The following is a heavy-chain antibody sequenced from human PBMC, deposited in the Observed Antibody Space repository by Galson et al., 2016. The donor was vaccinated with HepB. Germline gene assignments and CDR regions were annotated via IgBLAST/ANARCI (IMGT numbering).Heavy chain of an antibody. CDR3: ARDGLGTVAAASALGN. Sequence: SLRLSCAASGFTFSYYWMSWVRQAPGKGLEWVANVNQDGGEKYYVDSVKGRFTIARDNAKNSLYLQMNSLRVEDTAVYYCARDGLGTVAAASALGNWGQGTLVTVSP. CDR1: GFTFSYYW. J-gene: IGHJ4*02. V-gene: IGHV3-7*01. D-gene: IGHD6-25*01. CDR2: VNQDGGEK.